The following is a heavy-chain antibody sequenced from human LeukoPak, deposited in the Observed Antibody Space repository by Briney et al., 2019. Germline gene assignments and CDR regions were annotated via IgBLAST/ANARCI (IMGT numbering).Heavy chain of an antibody. CDR1: GYTFTSYY. CDR3: ARDPALYYYGPPFDP. CDR2: INPSGGST. V-gene: IGHV1-46*01. D-gene: IGHD3-10*01. Sequence: ASVKVSCKASGYTFTSYYMHWVRQAPGQGLEWMGIINPSGGSTSYAQKFQGRVTMTRDMSTSTVYMELSRLRFDDTAVYYCARDPALYYYGPPFDPWGQGSLVTVSS. J-gene: IGHJ5*02.